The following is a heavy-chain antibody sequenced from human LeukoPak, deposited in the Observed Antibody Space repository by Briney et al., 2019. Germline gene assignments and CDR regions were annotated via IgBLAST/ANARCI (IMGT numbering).Heavy chain of an antibody. CDR3: TRDYGVLFDY. D-gene: IGHD4-17*01. J-gene: IGHJ4*02. CDR2: IRSKANSYAT. V-gene: IGHV3-73*01. Sequence: PGGSLKLSCAASGFTFSGSAIQWVRQASGKGLEWVGRIRSKANSYATSSAASVKGRFTISREDSKNTAYLQISSLKTEDTAVYYCTRDYGVLFDYWGQGTLVTVSS. CDR1: GFTFSGSA.